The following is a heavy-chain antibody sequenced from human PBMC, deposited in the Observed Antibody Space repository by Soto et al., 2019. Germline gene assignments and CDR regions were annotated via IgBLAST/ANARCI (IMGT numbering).Heavy chain of an antibody. D-gene: IGHD5-12*01. CDR2: IYYSGST. CDR3: ARVPVPTSGYYYYYMDV. J-gene: IGHJ6*03. CDR1: GGSISSYY. V-gene: IGHV4-59*01. Sequence: PSETLPLTCTVSGGSISSYYWSWIRQPPGKGLEWIGYIYYSGSTNYNPSLKSRVTISVDTSKNQFSLKLSSVTAADTAVYYCARVPVPTSGYYYYYMDVWGKGTTVTVSS.